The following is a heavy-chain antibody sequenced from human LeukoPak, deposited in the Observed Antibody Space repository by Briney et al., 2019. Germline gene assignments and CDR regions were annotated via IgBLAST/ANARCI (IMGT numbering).Heavy chain of an antibody. CDR2: ISSSGNTI. CDR3: ARRRDYFDY. Sequence: GGSLRLSCAASGFTLSDYYMSWLRQAPGKGLEWVSYISSSGNTIYYTDSVKGRFTISRDNPKNSLYLQMNSLRAEDTAVYYCARRRDYFDYWGQGTLVTVSS. V-gene: IGHV3-11*01. J-gene: IGHJ4*02. CDR1: GFTLSDYY.